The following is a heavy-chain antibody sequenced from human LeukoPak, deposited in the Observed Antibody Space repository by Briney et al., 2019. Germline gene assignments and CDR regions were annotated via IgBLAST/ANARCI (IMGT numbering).Heavy chain of an antibody. CDR1: GFTFTTSA. J-gene: IGHJ4*02. CDR2: ISGSGTST. D-gene: IGHD3-10*01. CDR3: AKLFYSSGMYHFDY. V-gene: IGHV3-23*01. Sequence: PGGSLRLSCAASGFTFTTSAMNWVRQAPGKGLEWVSGISGSGTSTYYADSVKGRFTISRDNSKSTLYLQMNSLRAEDTAVFYCAKLFYSSGMYHFDYWGQGTLVTVSS.